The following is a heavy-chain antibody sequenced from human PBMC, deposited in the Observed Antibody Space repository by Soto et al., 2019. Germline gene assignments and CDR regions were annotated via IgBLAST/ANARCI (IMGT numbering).Heavy chain of an antibody. CDR2: IYSGGST. D-gene: IGHD6-19*01. J-gene: IGHJ3*02. CDR3: ARSRGLTGHDAFDI. Sequence: VGSLRLSCAASGFTVSSNYMSWVRQAPGKGLEWVSVIYSGGSTYYADSVKGRFTISRDNSKNTLYLQMNSLRAEDTAVYYCARSRGLTGHDAFDIWGQGTMVTVSS. V-gene: IGHV3-53*01. CDR1: GFTVSSNY.